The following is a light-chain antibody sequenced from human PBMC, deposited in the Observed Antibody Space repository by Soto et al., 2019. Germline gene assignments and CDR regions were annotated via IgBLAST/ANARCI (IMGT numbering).Light chain of an antibody. CDR1: QSVSSY. CDR3: QQYGSSPRT. J-gene: IGKJ1*01. V-gene: IGKV3D-20*01. CDR2: DAS. Sequence: EVVLSQFPATLSLYPGERATLSCRASQSVSSYLAWYQQKPGLAPRLLIYDASSRATGIPDRFSGSGSGTDFTLTISRLEPEDFAVYYCQQYGSSPRTFGQGSKVDIK.